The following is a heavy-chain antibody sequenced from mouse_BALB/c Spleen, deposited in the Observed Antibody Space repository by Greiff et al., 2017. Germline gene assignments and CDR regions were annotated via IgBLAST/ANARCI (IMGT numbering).Heavy chain of an antibody. Sequence: EVKLMESGGGLVKPGGSLKLSCAASGFTFSSYAMSWVRQSPEKRLEWVAEISSGGSYTYYPDTVTGRFTISRDNAKNTLYLEMRRLRSEDSAMYYCAREWDYWGQGTLVTVSA. D-gene: IGHD4-1*01. J-gene: IGHJ3*01. CDR3: AREWDY. CDR2: ISSGGSYT. CDR1: GFTFSSYA. V-gene: IGHV5-9-4*01.